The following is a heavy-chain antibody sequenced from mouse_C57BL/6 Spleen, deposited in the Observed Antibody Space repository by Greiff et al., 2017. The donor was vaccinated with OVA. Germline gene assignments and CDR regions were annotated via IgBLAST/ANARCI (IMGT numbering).Heavy chain of an antibody. CDR1: GFSLSTSGMG. J-gene: IGHJ4*01. CDR3: TRIYGYDGDYAMDD. V-gene: IGHV8-12*01. Sequence: QVTLKESGPGILQSSQTLSLTCSFSGFSLSTSGMGVSWIRQPSGKVLEWLAHIYWDDDKRYNPSLKSRLTISKDTSRNQVFLKITSVDTADTATYYCTRIYGYDGDYAMDDWGQGTSVTVSS. D-gene: IGHD2-2*01. CDR2: IYWDDDK.